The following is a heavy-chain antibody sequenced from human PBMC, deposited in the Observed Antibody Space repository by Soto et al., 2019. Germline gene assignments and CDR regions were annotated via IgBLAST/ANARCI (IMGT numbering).Heavy chain of an antibody. CDR3: ARAGGLRYFDWLPPNWFDP. J-gene: IGHJ5*02. CDR2: IIPIFGTA. D-gene: IGHD3-9*01. V-gene: IGHV1-69*13. Sequence: ASVKVSCKASGGTFSSYAISWVRQAPGQGLEWMGGIIPIFGTANYAQKFQGRVTITADESTSTAYMELSSLRSEDTAVYYCARAGGLRYFDWLPPNWFDPWGQGTLVTVSS. CDR1: GGTFSSYA.